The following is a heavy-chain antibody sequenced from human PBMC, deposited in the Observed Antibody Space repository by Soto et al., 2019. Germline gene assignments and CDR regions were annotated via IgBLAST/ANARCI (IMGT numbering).Heavy chain of an antibody. J-gene: IGHJ3*02. D-gene: IGHD3-22*01. CDR2: INVGSGNT. Sequence: ASVKVSCKASGYTFTSYAMHWVRQAPGQRLEWMGWINVGSGNTKYSQKFQERVTITRDTSTSTAYMELRSLRSDDTAVYYCARDLSRSGSHLDIWGQGTMVTVSS. CDR1: GYTFTSYA. CDR3: ARDLSRSGSHLDI. V-gene: IGHV1-3*01.